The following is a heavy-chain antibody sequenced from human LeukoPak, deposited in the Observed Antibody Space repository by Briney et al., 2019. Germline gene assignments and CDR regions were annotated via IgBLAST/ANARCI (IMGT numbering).Heavy chain of an antibody. V-gene: IGHV4-30-2*01. Sequence: KPSETLSLTCTVSGGSISSGGYYWSWIRQPPGKGLEWIGYIYHSGSTYYNPSLKSRVTISVDRSKNQFSLKLSSVTAADTAVYYCARERRHRDIVVVPAAPGWFDPWGQGTLVTVSS. CDR1: GGSISSGGYY. CDR3: ARERRHRDIVVVPAAPGWFDP. J-gene: IGHJ5*02. CDR2: IYHSGST. D-gene: IGHD2-2*01.